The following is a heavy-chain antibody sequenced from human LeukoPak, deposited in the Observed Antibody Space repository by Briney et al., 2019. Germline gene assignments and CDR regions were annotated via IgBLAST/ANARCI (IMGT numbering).Heavy chain of an antibody. V-gene: IGHV3-64D*06. CDR1: GFTFSSYA. D-gene: IGHD1-1*01. Sequence: PGGSLRLSCSASGFTFSSYALHWVRQAAGRGMEYVSAISRNGGSTYYPDSVKGTFTISRDNSKNAQYLKISSLRAEDTAVYDCVKTSRGYNWHDSPYYFDYWGQGTLVTVSS. CDR3: VKTSRGYNWHDSPYYFDY. CDR2: ISRNGGST. J-gene: IGHJ4*02.